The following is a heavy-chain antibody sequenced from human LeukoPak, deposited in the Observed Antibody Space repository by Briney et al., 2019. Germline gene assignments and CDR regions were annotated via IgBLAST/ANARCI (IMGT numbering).Heavy chain of an antibody. CDR2: ISYDGSHK. CDR1: GFTFSGYG. V-gene: IGHV3-30*03. Sequence: GGSLRLSCAASGFTFSGYGMHWVRQAPGKGLEWVAVISYDGSHKYYADSVKGRFTISRDSSKNTLYLQMNSLRAEDTAVYYCARHYCSSTSCGFDYWGQGTLVTVSS. D-gene: IGHD2-2*01. CDR3: ARHYCSSTSCGFDY. J-gene: IGHJ4*02.